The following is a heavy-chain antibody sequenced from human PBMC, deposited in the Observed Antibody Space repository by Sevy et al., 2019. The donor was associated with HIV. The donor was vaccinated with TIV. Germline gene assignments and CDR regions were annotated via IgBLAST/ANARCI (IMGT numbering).Heavy chain of an antibody. CDR3: AKDPLFGYDSSGPQYYGMDV. D-gene: IGHD3-22*01. J-gene: IGHJ6*02. V-gene: IGHV3-23*01. CDR2: ISGSGGST. CDR1: GFTFSSYA. Sequence: GGSLRVSCTASGFTFSSYAMSWVRQAPGKGLEWFSAISGSGGSTYYADSVKDRFTISRNNTKNTLYLQMNSLRAEDTAVYYGAKDPLFGYDSSGPQYYGMDVWGQGTTVTVSS.